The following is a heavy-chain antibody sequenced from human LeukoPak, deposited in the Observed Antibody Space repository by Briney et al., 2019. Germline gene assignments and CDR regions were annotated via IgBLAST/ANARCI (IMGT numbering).Heavy chain of an antibody. D-gene: IGHD2-2*01. CDR1: GFTFSSYE. CDR2: ISSSGSNI. CDR3: ARDIKGQYQDAFDI. V-gene: IGHV3-48*03. Sequence: PGGSLRLSCAASGFTFSSYEMNWVRQAPGKGLEWVSYISSSGSNINYADSVKGRFTISRGHAKNSVYLQMNSLRAEDTAVYYCARDIKGQYQDAFDIWGQGTMVTVSS. J-gene: IGHJ3*02.